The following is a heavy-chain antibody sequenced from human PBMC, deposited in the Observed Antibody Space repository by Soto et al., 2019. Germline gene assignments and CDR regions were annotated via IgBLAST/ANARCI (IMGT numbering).Heavy chain of an antibody. V-gene: IGHV4-59*01. Sequence: QVQLQESGPGLVKPSETLSLTCTVSGGSTSSYYWSWIRQPPGKGLEWIGYIYYSGSTNYNPSLKSRVTISVDTSKNQFSLKLSSVTAADTAVYYCARGMRLDYWGQGTLVTVSS. CDR3: ARGMRLDY. CDR2: IYYSGST. CDR1: GGSTSSYY. D-gene: IGHD3-10*01. J-gene: IGHJ4*02.